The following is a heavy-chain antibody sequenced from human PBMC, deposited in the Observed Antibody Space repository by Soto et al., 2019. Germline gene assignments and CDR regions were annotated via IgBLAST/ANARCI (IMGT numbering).Heavy chain of an antibody. CDR1: GFTFSSYG. D-gene: IGHD3-16*01. J-gene: IGHJ4*02. Sequence: QVQLVESGGGVVQPGRSLRLSCAASGFTFSSYGMHWVRQAPGKGREGVAVIWYDGSNKYYADSVKGRFTISRDNSKNTLYLQMNSLRAEDTAVYYCARGLGNYFDYWGQGTLVTVSS. CDR2: IWYDGSNK. V-gene: IGHV3-33*01. CDR3: ARGLGNYFDY.